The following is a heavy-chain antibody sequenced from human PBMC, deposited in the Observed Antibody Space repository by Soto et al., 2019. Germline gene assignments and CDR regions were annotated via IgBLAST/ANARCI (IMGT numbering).Heavy chain of an antibody. CDR1: GFTFSNYW. CDR3: ARAGVSYGLDF. Sequence: GGSLRLSCAASGFTFSNYWMSWVRQAPGKGLERVANINRDGSEKYYGDSVRGRFTNSRDNPKNSLYLQMTSLSVDDTALYYCARAGVSYGLDFWGQGTLVTVSS. CDR2: INRDGSEK. V-gene: IGHV3-7*01. D-gene: IGHD3-3*01. J-gene: IGHJ4*02.